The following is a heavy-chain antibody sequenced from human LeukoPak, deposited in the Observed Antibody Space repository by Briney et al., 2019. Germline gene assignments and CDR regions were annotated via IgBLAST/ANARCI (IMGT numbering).Heavy chain of an antibody. J-gene: IGHJ4*02. V-gene: IGHV1-69*02. CDR2: IIPILGIA. CDR3: SVVPAATSTGYYFDY. Sequence: VKVSCKASGGTVSSYTISWVRQAPGPGLEWMGRIIPILGIANYAQKFQGRVTITADKSTSTAYVELSSLRSEDTAVYYCSVVPAATSTGYYFDYWGQETLVTVSS. D-gene: IGHD2-2*01. CDR1: GGTVSSYT.